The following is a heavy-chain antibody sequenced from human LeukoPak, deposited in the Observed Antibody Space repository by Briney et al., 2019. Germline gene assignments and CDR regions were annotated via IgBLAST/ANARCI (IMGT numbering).Heavy chain of an antibody. V-gene: IGHV1-2*02. CDR2: IDPTSGDT. Sequence: ASVKVSCKASGYAFSDYYMHWVRQAPGQGLEWMGWIDPTSGDTKYAHKFQGRVSMTRDTSISTADMGVSSLRSDDTAVYYCARGIPRSYCTPIDCNPNWFDPWGQGTLVIVSS. D-gene: IGHD2-8*01. J-gene: IGHJ5*02. CDR1: GYAFSDYY. CDR3: ARGIPRSYCTPIDCNPNWFDP.